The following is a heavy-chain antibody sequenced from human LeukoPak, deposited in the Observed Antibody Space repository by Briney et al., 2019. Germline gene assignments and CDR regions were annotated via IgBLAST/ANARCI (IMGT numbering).Heavy chain of an antibody. D-gene: IGHD6-19*01. CDR1: GGTFSSYA. Sequence: ASVKVSCKASGGTFSSYAISWVRQAPGQGLEWMGRIIPILGIANYAQKFQGRVTITADKSTSTAYMELSSLRSEDTAVYYCASQTGYSSGWPSAFDIWGQGTMVTVSS. CDR3: ASQTGYSSGWPSAFDI. J-gene: IGHJ3*02. V-gene: IGHV1-69*04. CDR2: IIPILGIA.